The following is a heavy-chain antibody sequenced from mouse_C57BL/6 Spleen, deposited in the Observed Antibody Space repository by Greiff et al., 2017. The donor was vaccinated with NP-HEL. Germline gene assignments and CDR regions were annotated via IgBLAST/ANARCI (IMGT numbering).Heavy chain of an antibody. CDR2: IYPGDGDT. D-gene: IGHD1-1*01. CDR1: GYAFSSYW. Sequence: QVQLKQSGAELVKPGASVKISCKASGYAFSSYWMNWVKQRPGKGLEWIGQIYPGDGDTNYNGKFKGKATLTADKSSSTAYMQLSSLTSEDSAVYFCARRAVVARGWYFDVWGTGTTVTVSS. CDR3: ARRAVVARGWYFDV. V-gene: IGHV1-80*01. J-gene: IGHJ1*03.